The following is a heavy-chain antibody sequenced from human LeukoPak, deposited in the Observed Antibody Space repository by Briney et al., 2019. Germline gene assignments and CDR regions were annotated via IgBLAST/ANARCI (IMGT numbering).Heavy chain of an antibody. CDR1: GFTFSSYG. CDR3: AKYWHCSDSSGYYYDGY. D-gene: IGHD3-22*01. J-gene: IGHJ4*02. Sequence: GGSLRLSCAASGFTFSSYGMHWVRQAPGKGLEWVAVISYDGSNKYYADSVKGRFTISRDNSKNTLYLQMNSLRAEDTAVYYCAKYWHCSDSSGYYYDGYWGQGTLVTVSS. V-gene: IGHV3-30*18. CDR2: ISYDGSNK.